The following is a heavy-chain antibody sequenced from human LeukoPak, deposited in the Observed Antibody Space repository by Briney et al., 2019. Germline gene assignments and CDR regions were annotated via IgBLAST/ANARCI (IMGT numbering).Heavy chain of an antibody. V-gene: IGHV1-69*05. D-gene: IGHD2-15*01. Sequence: SVKVPCKASGGTFSSYAISWVRQAPGQGLEWMGRIIPIFGTANYAQKFQGRVTITTDESTSTAYMELSSLRSEDTAVYYCARYCSGGSCYYAFDIWGQGTMVTVSS. CDR3: ARYCSGGSCYYAFDI. CDR2: IIPIFGTA. J-gene: IGHJ3*02. CDR1: GGTFSSYA.